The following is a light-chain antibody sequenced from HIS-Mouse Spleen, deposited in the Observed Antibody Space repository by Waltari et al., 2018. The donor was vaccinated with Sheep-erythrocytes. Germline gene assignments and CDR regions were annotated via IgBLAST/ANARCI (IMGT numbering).Light chain of an antibody. Sequence: QSAPTQPASVSGSPGQSITISCTGTSSDVGGYNYVSWYQQHPGKAPKLMIYDVSKRPSGVPDRFSGSKSGNTASLTISGLQAEDEADYYCCSYAGSYNHVFATGTKVTVL. CDR1: SSDVGGYNY. V-gene: IGLV2-11*01. CDR3: CSYAGSYNHV. J-gene: IGLJ1*01. CDR2: DVS.